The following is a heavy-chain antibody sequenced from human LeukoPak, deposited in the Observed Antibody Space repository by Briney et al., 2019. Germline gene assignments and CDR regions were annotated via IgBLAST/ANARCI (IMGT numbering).Heavy chain of an antibody. J-gene: IGHJ3*02. CDR1: GGTFSSYA. CDR2: IIPIFGTA. CDR3: AREVRQDAFDI. D-gene: IGHD1-1*01. V-gene: IGHV1-69*13. Sequence: ASVTVSCTASGGTFSSYAISWVRQAPGQGLEWMGGIIPIFGTANYAQKFQGRVTIIADESTSTAYMELSSLRSEDTAVYYCAREVRQDAFDIWGQGTMVTVSS.